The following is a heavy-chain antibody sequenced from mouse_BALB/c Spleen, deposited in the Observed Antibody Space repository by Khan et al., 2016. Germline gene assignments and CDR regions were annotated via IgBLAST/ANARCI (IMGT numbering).Heavy chain of an antibody. CDR1: GFNIIHYY. Sequence: VQLQQSGAELVRPGALVKLSCKASGFNIIHYYMHWVKQRPEQGLEWIGWIDPENGNTINDPKFQGKAIITADTSSNTVYLQLTSLTSEDTDIKYCAGSYYGSYASFDYWVQGTLITVSA. J-gene: IGHJ3*01. CDR3: AGSYYGSYASFDY. D-gene: IGHD2-10*01. V-gene: IGHV14-1*02. CDR2: IDPENGNT.